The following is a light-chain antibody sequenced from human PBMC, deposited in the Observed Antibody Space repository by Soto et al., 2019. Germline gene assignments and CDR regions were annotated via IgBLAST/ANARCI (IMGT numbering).Light chain of an antibody. CDR1: SSDVGSYNY. CDR3: SSYTSSSTRD. J-gene: IGLJ1*01. Sequence: QSVLTQPASVSGSPLESITISCTGTSSDVGSYNYVSWYQQHPGKAPKLMIYDVSNRPSGVSNRFSGSKSGNTASLTISGLQAEDEADYYCSSYTSSSTRDFGTGTKVTVL. CDR2: DVS. V-gene: IGLV2-14*01.